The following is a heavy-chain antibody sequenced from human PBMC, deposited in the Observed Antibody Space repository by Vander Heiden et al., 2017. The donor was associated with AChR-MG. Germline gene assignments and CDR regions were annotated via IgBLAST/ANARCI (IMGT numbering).Heavy chain of an antibody. Sequence: QVQLVQSGAEVQKPGSSVKVSCKASGGTFSSYAISWVRQAPGQGLEWMGGIIPIIGTANYAQKFQGRVTITADESTSTAYMELSSLRSEDTAVYYCARIGVGATTPGDIYYYYGMDVWGQGTTVTVSS. J-gene: IGHJ6*02. CDR2: IIPIIGTA. D-gene: IGHD1-26*01. CDR3: ARIGVGATTPGDIYYYYGMDV. V-gene: IGHV1-69*01. CDR1: GGTFSSYA.